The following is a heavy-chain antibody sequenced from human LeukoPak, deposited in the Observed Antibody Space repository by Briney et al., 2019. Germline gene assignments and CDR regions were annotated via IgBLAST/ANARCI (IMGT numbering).Heavy chain of an antibody. CDR3: ARDRLHYGMDV. Sequence: PSETLSLTCAVSGGSISSGGYSWSWIRQPPGKGLEWIGYIYHSGSTYYNPSLKSRVTISVDRSKNQFSLKLSSVTAADTAVYYCARDRLHYGMDVWGQGTTVTVS. CDR2: IYHSGST. J-gene: IGHJ6*02. V-gene: IGHV4-30-2*01. CDR1: GGSISSGGYS.